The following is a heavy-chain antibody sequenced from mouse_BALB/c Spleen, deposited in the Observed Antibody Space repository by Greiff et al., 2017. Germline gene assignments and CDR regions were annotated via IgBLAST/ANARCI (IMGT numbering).Heavy chain of an antibody. Sequence: VKLVESGGGLVKPGGSLKLSCAASGFTFSSYAMSWVRQSPEKRLEWVAEISSGGSYTYYPDTVTGRFTISRDNAKNTLYLEMSSLRSEDTAMYYCAAPTIGRGYWYFDVWGAGTTVTVSS. CDR3: AAPTIGRGYWYFDV. CDR1: GFTFSSYA. CDR2: ISSGGSYT. V-gene: IGHV5-9-4*01. D-gene: IGHD2-14*01. J-gene: IGHJ1*01.